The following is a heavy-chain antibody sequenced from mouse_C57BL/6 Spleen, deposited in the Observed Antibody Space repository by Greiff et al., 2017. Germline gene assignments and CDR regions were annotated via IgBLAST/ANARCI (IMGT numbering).Heavy chain of an antibody. CDR3: ARYYGSLVRYFDV. V-gene: IGHV1-55*01. D-gene: IGHD1-1*01. CDR2: IYPGSGST. CDR1: GYTFTSYW. Sequence: VKLQQPGAELVKPGASVKMSCKASGYTFTSYWITWVKQRPGQGLEWIGDIYPGSGSTNYNEKFKSKATLTVDTSSSTAYMQLSSLTSEDSAVYYCARYYGSLVRYFDVWGTGTTVTVSS. J-gene: IGHJ1*03.